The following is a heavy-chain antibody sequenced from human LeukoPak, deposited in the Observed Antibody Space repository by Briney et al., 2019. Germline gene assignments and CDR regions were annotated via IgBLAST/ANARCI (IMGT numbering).Heavy chain of an antibody. Sequence: GASVKVSCKASGGTFSSYAISWVRQAPGQGLEWMGRIIPIFGIANYAQKFQGRVTITADKSTNTAYMELSSLRSEDTAVYYCARASYYYDSSGYYYGPFDYWGQGTLVTVSS. CDR2: IIPIFGIA. CDR3: ARASYYYDSSGYYYGPFDY. V-gene: IGHV1-69*04. J-gene: IGHJ4*02. D-gene: IGHD3-22*01. CDR1: GGTFSSYA.